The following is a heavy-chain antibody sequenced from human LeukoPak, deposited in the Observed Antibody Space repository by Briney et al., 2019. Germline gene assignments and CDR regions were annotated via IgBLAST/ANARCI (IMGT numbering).Heavy chain of an antibody. CDR2: ICNTSNYI. CDR3: ARVTGPQRPLSAKYGGMDG. V-gene: IGHV3-21*01. J-gene: IGHJ6*02. Sequence: PGGSLRLSCAASVFSFNKYSMHWVRQAPGKGLEWVSSICNTSNYIYYTDSVKGRFTISRDNAKNTLFLQMNSLRAEDTAVYYLARVTGPQRPLSAKYGGMDGWGQGTTVTASS. CDR1: VFSFNKYS. D-gene: IGHD6-25*01.